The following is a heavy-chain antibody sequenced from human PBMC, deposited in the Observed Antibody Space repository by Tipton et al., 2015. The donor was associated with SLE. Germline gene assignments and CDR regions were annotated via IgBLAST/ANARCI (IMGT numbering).Heavy chain of an antibody. V-gene: IGHV3-30*04. CDR2: ISYDGSNK. Sequence: SLRLSCAASGFTFSSYAMHWVRQAPGKGLEWVAVISYDGSNKYYADSVKGRFTISRDNSKNTLYLQMNSLRVEDTAVYYCATLGSSSGMDVWGKGTTVTVSS. CDR3: ATLGSSSGMDV. J-gene: IGHJ6*04. D-gene: IGHD6-13*01. CDR1: GFTFSSYA.